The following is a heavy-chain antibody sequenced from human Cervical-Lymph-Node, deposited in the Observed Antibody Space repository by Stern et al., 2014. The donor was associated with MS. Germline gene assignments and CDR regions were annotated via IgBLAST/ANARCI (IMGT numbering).Heavy chain of an antibody. CDR3: ARRRGYGGLAGNVLVLDY. V-gene: IGHV5-10-1*03. CDR2: LAPSDSYT. J-gene: IGHJ4*02. D-gene: IGHD6-19*01. CDR1: GYSFTSYW. Sequence: QLVQSGAEVKKPGESLRISCHVSGYSFTSYWITWVRQMPGKGLEWMGSLAPSDSYTNYSPSFQGHVTISGDKSISTAYLQWSSLKASDTAIYYCARRRGYGGLAGNVLVLDYWGQGTLVTVSS.